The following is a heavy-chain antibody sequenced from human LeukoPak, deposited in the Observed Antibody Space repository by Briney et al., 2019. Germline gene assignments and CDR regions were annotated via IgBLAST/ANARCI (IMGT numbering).Heavy chain of an antibody. CDR1: GFTFSSYE. CDR3: AREIVSAVAGNFDY. J-gene: IGHJ4*02. Sequence: GGSLRLPCAASGFTFSSYEMNWVRQAPGKGLEWVSYISSSGSTRTYADSVKGRFTISRDNAKNSLYLEMNSLRAEDTAVYYCAREIVSAVAGNFDYWGQGTLVTVSS. D-gene: IGHD6-19*01. V-gene: IGHV3-48*03. CDR2: ISSSGSTR.